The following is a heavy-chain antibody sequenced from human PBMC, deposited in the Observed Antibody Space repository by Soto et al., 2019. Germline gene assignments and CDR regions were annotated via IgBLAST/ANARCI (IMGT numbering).Heavy chain of an antibody. CDR3: ARGRYGDY. J-gene: IGHJ4*02. CDR2: ISAHNGNT. V-gene: IGHV1-18*01. Sequence: QVYLVQSGAEVKKPGASVKVSCKGSGYAFTTYGITWVRQAPGQGLEWMGWISAHNGNTNYAQKLQGRVTGTRDTSTSTAYMELRSLRSDGTAVYYCARGRYGDYWGQGALVTVSS. D-gene: IGHD1-1*01. CDR1: GYAFTTYG.